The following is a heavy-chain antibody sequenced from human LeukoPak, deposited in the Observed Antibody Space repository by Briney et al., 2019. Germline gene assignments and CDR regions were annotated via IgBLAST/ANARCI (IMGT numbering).Heavy chain of an antibody. V-gene: IGHV4-59*08. Sequence: SETLTLTCSVSGGSISNYFWTWLRQPPGKGLEWIGYIYSSGSTYYNPSLKSRVTISVDTSKNRFSLKLSTVTAADTAVYYCARRPTGDPKFDKWGQGTLVTVSS. CDR1: GGSISNYF. J-gene: IGHJ4*02. CDR3: ARRPTGDPKFDK. D-gene: IGHD7-27*01. CDR2: IYSSGST.